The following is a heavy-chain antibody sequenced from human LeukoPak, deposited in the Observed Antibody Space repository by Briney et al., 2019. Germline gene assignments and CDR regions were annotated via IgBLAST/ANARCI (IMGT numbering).Heavy chain of an antibody. Sequence: GGSLRLSCAASGFTFSSYAMSWVRQAPGKGLEWVSAISGSGGSTYYTDSVKGRFTISRDNSKNTLYLQMNSLRAEDTAVYYCAKYQRLGELSFFDYWGQGTLVTVSS. CDR1: GFTFSSYA. V-gene: IGHV3-23*01. J-gene: IGHJ4*02. D-gene: IGHD3-16*02. CDR2: ISGSGGST. CDR3: AKYQRLGELSFFDY.